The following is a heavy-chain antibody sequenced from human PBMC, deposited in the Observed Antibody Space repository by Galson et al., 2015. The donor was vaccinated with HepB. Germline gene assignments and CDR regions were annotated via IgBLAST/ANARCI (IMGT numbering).Heavy chain of an antibody. Sequence: SLRLSCAAPGFTFSSYAMSWVRQAPGKGLEWVSAISGSGGSTYYADSVKGRFTISRDNSKNTLYLQMNSLRAEDTAVYYCAKPGYCSSTSCYKVSFDYWGQGTLVTVSS. D-gene: IGHD2-2*02. CDR3: AKPGYCSSTSCYKVSFDY. V-gene: IGHV3-23*01. J-gene: IGHJ4*02. CDR1: GFTFSSYA. CDR2: ISGSGGST.